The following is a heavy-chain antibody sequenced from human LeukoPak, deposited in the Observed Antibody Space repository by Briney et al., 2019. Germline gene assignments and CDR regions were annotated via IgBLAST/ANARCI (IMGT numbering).Heavy chain of an antibody. CDR3: WSHYDILTGYPTPFDY. D-gene: IGHD3-9*01. CDR1: GDTFSSYA. Sequence: SVKVSCKASGDTFSSYAISWVRQSPGQGLEWMGGIIPIFGTANYAQKFQGRVTITADESTSTAYMELSSLRSEDTAVYYCWSHYDILTGYPTPFDYWGQGTLVTVSS. V-gene: IGHV1-69*13. J-gene: IGHJ4*02. CDR2: IIPIFGTA.